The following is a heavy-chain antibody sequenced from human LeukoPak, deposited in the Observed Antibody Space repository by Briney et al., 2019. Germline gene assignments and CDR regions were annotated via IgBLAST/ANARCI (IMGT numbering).Heavy chain of an antibody. J-gene: IGHJ4*02. CDR3: AKDRSPGAAAAHDY. V-gene: IGHV3-30*18. Sequence: GGSLRLSCAASGITFSSYGMHWVRQAPGKGLEWVAVISYDGSNKYYADSVKGRFTISRDNSKNTLYLQMNSLRAEDTAVYYCAKDRSPGAAAAHDYWGQGTLVTVSS. D-gene: IGHD6-13*01. CDR1: GITFSSYG. CDR2: ISYDGSNK.